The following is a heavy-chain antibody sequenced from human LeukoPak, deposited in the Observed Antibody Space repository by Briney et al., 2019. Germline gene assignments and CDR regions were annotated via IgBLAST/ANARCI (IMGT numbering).Heavy chain of an antibody. CDR1: GFTFSSYS. Sequence: GGSLRLSCAASGFTFSSYSMNWVRQAPGKGLEWVSYISSSSSTIYYADSVKGRFTISRDNAKNSLYLQMNSLRAEDTAVYYCACRWLQLSAFDIWGQGTMVTVSS. J-gene: IGHJ3*02. CDR2: ISSSSSTI. V-gene: IGHV3-48*01. D-gene: IGHD5-24*01. CDR3: ACRWLQLSAFDI.